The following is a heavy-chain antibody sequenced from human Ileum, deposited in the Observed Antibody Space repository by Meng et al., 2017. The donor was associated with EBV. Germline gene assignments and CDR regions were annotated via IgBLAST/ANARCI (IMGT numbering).Heavy chain of an antibody. Sequence: QVQLKSSGPGLWQPSRTRSLSCCVLGDACSGGDCWSWFRQPPGKGLEWIGEVYHDGATNYHPSLKSRVTISLDKSKNEVNLHLNSLTAADTAVYVCARSSPIVRGLDYWGQGTLVTVSS. D-gene: IGHD3-10*01. CDR3: ARSSPIVRGLDY. J-gene: IGHJ4*02. CDR2: VYHDGAT. CDR1: GDACSGGDC. V-gene: IGHV4-4*02.